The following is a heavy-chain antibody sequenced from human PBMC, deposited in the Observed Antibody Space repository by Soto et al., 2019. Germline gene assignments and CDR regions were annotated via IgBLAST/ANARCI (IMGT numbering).Heavy chain of an antibody. Sequence: QVQLQESGPGLVKPSETLSLTCTVSGGSISGYYWSWIRQSPGKGLEWIGHIYYSGTTKYNPSLKRRVTMSLDTSKKQFSLRLNSVTAADPAVYYCAMTATTSYNWFDPWGQGTLVTVSS. J-gene: IGHJ5*02. CDR1: GGSISGYY. CDR3: AMTATTSYNWFDP. V-gene: IGHV4-59*12. D-gene: IGHD6-25*01. CDR2: IYYSGTT.